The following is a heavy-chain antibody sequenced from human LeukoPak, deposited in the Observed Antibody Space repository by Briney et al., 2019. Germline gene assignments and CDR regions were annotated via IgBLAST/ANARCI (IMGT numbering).Heavy chain of an antibody. V-gene: IGHV4-34*01. CDR2: INHSGST. J-gene: IGHJ5*02. CDR3: ARGGAVAGLRWFDP. CDR1: GGSFSGYY. Sequence: SETLSLTCAVYGGSFSGYYWSWIRQPPGKGLEWIGEINHSGSTNYNPSLKSRVTISVDTSQNQFSLKLSSVTAADTAVYYCARGGAVAGLRWFDPWGQGTLVTVSS. D-gene: IGHD6-19*01.